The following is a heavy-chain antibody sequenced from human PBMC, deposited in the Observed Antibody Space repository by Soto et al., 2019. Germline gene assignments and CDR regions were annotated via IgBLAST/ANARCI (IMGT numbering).Heavy chain of an antibody. J-gene: IGHJ1*01. CDR3: ARDRPYYYDSSGILGYFQH. V-gene: IGHV3-21*01. D-gene: IGHD3-22*01. CDR2: ISSSSSYI. Sequence: GSLRLSCAASGFTFSSYSMNWVRQAPGKGLEWVSSISSSSSYIYYADSVKGRFTISRDNAKNSLYLQMNSLRAEDTAVYYCARDRPYYYDSSGILGYFQHWGQGTLVTVSS. CDR1: GFTFSSYS.